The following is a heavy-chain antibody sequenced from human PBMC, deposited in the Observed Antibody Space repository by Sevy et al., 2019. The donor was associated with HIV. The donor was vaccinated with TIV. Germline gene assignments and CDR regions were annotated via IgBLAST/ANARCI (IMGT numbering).Heavy chain of an antibody. D-gene: IGHD5-18*01. CDR3: ARGPWIQHAYYFDY. J-gene: IGHJ4*02. CDR2: MNPNSCNT. CDR1: GYTFTSYD. Sequence: ASVKVSCKASGYTFTSYDINWVRQATGQGLEWMGWMNPNSCNTGYAQKFQGRVTMTRNTSIGTAYMELSSLRSEDTAVYYCARGPWIQHAYYFDYWGQGTLVTVSS. V-gene: IGHV1-8*01.